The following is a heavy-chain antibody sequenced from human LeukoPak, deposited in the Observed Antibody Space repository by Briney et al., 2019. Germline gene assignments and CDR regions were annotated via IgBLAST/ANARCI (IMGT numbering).Heavy chain of an antibody. D-gene: IGHD4-11*01. CDR1: GYTLTELS. CDR3: ATSGSPYSNCDGYYYMDV. J-gene: IGHJ6*03. Sequence: ASVKVSCKVSGYTLTELSMHWVRQAPGKGLEWMGGFDPEDGETIYAQKFQGRVTMTEDTSTDTAYMELSSLRSEDTAVYYCATSGSPYSNCDGYYYMDVWGKGTTVTVSS. V-gene: IGHV1-24*01. CDR2: FDPEDGET.